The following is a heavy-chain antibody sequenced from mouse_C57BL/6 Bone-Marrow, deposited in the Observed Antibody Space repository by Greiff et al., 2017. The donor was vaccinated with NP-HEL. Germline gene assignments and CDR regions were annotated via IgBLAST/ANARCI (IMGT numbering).Heavy chain of an antibody. J-gene: IGHJ2*01. D-gene: IGHD3-2*02. V-gene: IGHV1-55*01. CDR3: APTAQATGSYYFDY. CDR1: GYTFTSYW. CDR2: IYPGSGST. Sequence: QVQLQQPGAELVKPGASVKMSCKASGYTFTSYWITWVKQRPGQGLEWIGDIYPGSGSTNYNAKFKSKATLTVDTSSSTAYMQLSSLTSEDSAVYYCAPTAQATGSYYFDYWGQGTTLTVSS.